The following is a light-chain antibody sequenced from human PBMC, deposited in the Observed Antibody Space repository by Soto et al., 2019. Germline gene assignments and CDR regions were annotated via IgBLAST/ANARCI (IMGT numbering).Light chain of an antibody. J-gene: IGKJ2*01. Sequence: EIVLTQSPGTLSLSPGERATLSCRASQSISSNFLAWYQQKPGQAPRLLIYGASSRANGIPDRFSGSGSGTDFTLTISSLEPEDFAVYYCQQFGNSPPYTFGQGTKLEIK. CDR2: GAS. V-gene: IGKV3-20*01. CDR3: QQFGNSPPYT. CDR1: QSISSNF.